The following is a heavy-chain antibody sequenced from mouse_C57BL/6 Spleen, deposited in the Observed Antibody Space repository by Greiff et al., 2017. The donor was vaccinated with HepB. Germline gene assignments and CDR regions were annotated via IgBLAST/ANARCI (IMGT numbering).Heavy chain of an antibody. J-gene: IGHJ4*01. Sequence: EVKLMESGPELVKPGASVKISCKASGYSFTGYYMNWVKQSPEKSLEWIGEINPSTGGTTYNQKFKAKATLTVDKSSSTAYMQLKSLTSEDSAVYYCARKDSYYAMDYWGQGTSVTVSS. V-gene: IGHV1-42*01. CDR1: GYSFTGYY. CDR2: INPSTGGT. CDR3: ARKDSYYAMDY.